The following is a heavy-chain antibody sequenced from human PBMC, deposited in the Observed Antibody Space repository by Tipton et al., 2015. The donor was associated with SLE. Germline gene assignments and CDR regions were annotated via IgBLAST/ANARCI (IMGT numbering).Heavy chain of an antibody. D-gene: IGHD2/OR15-2a*01. CDR1: GDSFKSGSYY. V-gene: IGHV4-61*02. J-gene: IGHJ3*02. CDR3: ARVWLNNAFDI. Sequence: TLSLTCTVSGDSFKSGSYYWSWIRQPAGKGLGWIGRIYTSGATDDNPSLKSRVTMSVDMSKNQIFLKMTSVTAADSAVYFCARVWLNNAFDIWGQGTRVTVSS. CDR2: IYTSGAT.